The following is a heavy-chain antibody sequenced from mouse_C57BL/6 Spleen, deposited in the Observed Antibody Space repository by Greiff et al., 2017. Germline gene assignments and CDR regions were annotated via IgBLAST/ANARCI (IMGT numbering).Heavy chain of an antibody. D-gene: IGHD1-1*01. CDR1: GFTFSSYA. CDR3: ARRYYGGWYFDV. V-gene: IGHV5-4*03. CDR2: ISDGGSYT. Sequence: EVMLVESGGGLVKPGGSLKLSCAASGFTFSSYAMSWVRQTPEKRLEWVATISDGGSYTYYPDNVKGRFTISRDNAKNNLYLQMSHLKSEDTAMYYCARRYYGGWYFDVWGTGTTVTVSS. J-gene: IGHJ1*03.